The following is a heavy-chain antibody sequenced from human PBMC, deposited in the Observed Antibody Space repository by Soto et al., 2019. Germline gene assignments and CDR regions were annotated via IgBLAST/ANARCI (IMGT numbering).Heavy chain of an antibody. Sequence: PSETLSLTCTVSGGSISSYYWSWIRQPPGEGLEWIGYIYYSGSTNYNPSLKSRVTISVDTSKNQFSLKLSSVTAADTAVYYCARHRGRSGYFDYWGQGTLVTVS. CDR1: GGSISSYY. V-gene: IGHV4-59*08. CDR3: ARHRGRSGYFDY. CDR2: IYYSGST. J-gene: IGHJ4*02. D-gene: IGHD3-22*01.